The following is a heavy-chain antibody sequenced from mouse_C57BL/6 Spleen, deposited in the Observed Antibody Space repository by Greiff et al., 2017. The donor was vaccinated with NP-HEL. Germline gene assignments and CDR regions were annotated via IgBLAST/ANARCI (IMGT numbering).Heavy chain of an antibody. D-gene: IGHD4-1*01. CDR1: GYTFTEYT. V-gene: IGHV1-62-2*01. J-gene: IGHJ3*01. CDR3: ARHDGDWALFAY. CDR2: FYPGSGSI. Sequence: QVQLQQSGAELVKPGASVKLSCTASGYTFTEYTIHWVKQRSGQGLEWIGWFYPGSGSIKYNAKFKDKATLTADKSSNTVYLELSSLTSEDSADYVCARHDGDWALFAYWGQGTLVTVSA.